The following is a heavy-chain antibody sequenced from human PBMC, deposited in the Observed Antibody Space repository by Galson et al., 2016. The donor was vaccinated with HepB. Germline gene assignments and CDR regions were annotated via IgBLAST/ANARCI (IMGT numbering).Heavy chain of an antibody. D-gene: IGHD2-21*02. CDR3: ATDNLAYCGADCYS. CDR1: GFTFSSYA. CDR2: ISGSGRTT. Sequence: SLRLSCAASGFTFSSYAMMWVRQTPGKGLEWVSSISGSGRTTYYADSVRGRFTISRDNSKSTLYLRMNSLRAEDTAVYYCATDNLAYCGADCYSWGQGTRVTVSS. J-gene: IGHJ5*02. V-gene: IGHV3-23*01.